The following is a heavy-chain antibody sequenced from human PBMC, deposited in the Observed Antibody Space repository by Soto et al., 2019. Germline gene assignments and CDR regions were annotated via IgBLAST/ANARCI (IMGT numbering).Heavy chain of an antibody. D-gene: IGHD1-26*01. Sequence: QVQLQESGPGLVKPSGTLSLTCAVSGGSISSSNWWSWVRQPPGKGLEWIGEIYHSGSTNYNPSPKRRVTLSVDKSKNQFSLKLSSVTAADTAVYYCARISGSYYSGMDVWGQGTTVTVSS. J-gene: IGHJ6*02. V-gene: IGHV4-4*02. CDR2: IYHSGST. CDR1: GGSISSSNW. CDR3: ARISGSYYSGMDV.